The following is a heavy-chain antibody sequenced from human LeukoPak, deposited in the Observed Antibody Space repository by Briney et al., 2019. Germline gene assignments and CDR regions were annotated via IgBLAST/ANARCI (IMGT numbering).Heavy chain of an antibody. J-gene: IGHJ4*02. D-gene: IGHD3-10*01. CDR2: IWNDGSNK. CDR3: ARASGPFDY. Sequence: GESLRLSCAASGFTFSVYGMHWVRQAPGKGLEWVAVIWNDGSNKYYADSVKGRFTISRDNSKNTLHLQMNSLRAEDTAVYSCARASGPFDYWGQGTLVTVSS. V-gene: IGHV3-33*01. CDR1: GFTFSVYG.